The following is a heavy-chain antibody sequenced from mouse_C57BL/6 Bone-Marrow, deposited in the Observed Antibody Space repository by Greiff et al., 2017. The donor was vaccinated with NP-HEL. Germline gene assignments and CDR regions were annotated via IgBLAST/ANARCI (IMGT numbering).Heavy chain of an antibody. V-gene: IGHV1-5*01. CDR2: IYPGNSDT. Sequence: VQLQQSGTVLARPGASVKMSCKTSGYTFTSYWMHWVKQRPGQGLEWIGAIYPGNSDTSYNQKFKGKAKLTAVTSASTAYMELSSLTNEDSAVYYCTRFPYYYGSSYSLSAYWGQGTLVTVSA. CDR1: GYTFTSYW. J-gene: IGHJ3*01. D-gene: IGHD1-1*01. CDR3: TRFPYYYGSSYSLSAY.